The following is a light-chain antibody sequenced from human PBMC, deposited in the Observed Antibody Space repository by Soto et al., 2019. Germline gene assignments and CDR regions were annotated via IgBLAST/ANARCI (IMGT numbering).Light chain of an antibody. Sequence: DIQMTQSPSSLSASVGDRVTITCRASKSISNFLNWYQQRPGKAPKLLIYAASSLQSGIPARFSGSESGTECTLTISSLQPEDFATYYCQQSYSTPLPFGGGTRVEIK. V-gene: IGKV1-39*01. CDR2: AAS. CDR3: QQSYSTPLP. CDR1: KSISNF. J-gene: IGKJ4*01.